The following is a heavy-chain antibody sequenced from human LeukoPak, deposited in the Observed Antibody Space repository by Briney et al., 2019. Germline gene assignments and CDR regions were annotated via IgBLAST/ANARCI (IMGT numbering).Heavy chain of an antibody. J-gene: IGHJ6*02. D-gene: IGHD3-22*01. V-gene: IGHV3-21*01. Sequence: GGSLRLSCAASGFTFSSYSMNWVRQAPGKGLEWVSSISSSSSYIYYADSVKGRFTISRDNAKNSLYLQMNSLRAEDTAVYYCARPSALGRYDSSGYGMDVWGQGTTVTVSS. CDR2: ISSSSSYI. CDR3: ARPSALGRYDSSGYGMDV. CDR1: GFTFSSYS.